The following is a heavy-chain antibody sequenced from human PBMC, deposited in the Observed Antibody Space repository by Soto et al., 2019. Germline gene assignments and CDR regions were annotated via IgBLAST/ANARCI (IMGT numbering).Heavy chain of an antibody. V-gene: IGHV4-61*01. J-gene: IGHJ6*02. CDR3: AGWQLELPYYCGMDV. CDR1: GGSVSSGSYY. CDR2: IYYSGST. D-gene: IGHD1-7*01. Sequence: QVQLQESGPGLVKPSETLSLTCTVSGGSVSSGSYYSSWIRQPPGKGLEWIGYIYYSGSTNYNPSLKSRVTISVDTSKNQFSLMLSSVTDADTAVYYCAGWQLELPYYCGMDVWGQGTTVTVSS.